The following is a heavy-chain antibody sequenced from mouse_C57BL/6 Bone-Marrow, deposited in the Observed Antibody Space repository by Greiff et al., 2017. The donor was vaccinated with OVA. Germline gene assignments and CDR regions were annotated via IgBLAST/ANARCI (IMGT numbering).Heavy chain of an antibody. CDR1: GYTFTNYW. V-gene: IGHV1-63*01. J-gene: IGHJ3*01. CDR2: IYPGGGYT. CDR3: ARRGHRGRFAY. D-gene: IGHD2-14*01. Sequence: QVQLQQSGAELVRPGTSVKMSCKASGYTFTNYWIGWAKQRPGHGLEWIGDIYPGGGYTNYNEKFKGKATLTADKSSSTAYMQFSSLTSEDSAIYYCARRGHRGRFAYWGQGTLVTVSA.